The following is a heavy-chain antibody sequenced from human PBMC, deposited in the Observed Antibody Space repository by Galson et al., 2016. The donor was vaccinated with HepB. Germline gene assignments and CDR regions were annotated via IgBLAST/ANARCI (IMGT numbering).Heavy chain of an antibody. CDR1: GFTFSGYR. CDR2: IKQDGGES. V-gene: IGHV3-7*05. Sequence: SGAEVTEPGEPLRLSCAASGFTFSGYRMSWVRQAPGKGLEWVANIKQDGGESYYVDSVKGRFTISRDNAKNSLYLQVNSLRAEDTAVYYCAKDLTGRYTIDYWGQGTLVTVSS. D-gene: IGHD3-10*01. CDR3: AKDLTGRYTIDY. J-gene: IGHJ4*02.